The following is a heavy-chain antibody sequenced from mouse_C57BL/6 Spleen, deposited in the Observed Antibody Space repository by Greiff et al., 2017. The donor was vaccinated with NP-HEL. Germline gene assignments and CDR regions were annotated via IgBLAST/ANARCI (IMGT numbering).Heavy chain of an antibody. CDR3: ARGYYYGSSFDY. V-gene: IGHV1-55*01. J-gene: IGHJ2*01. CDR2: IYPGSGST. Sequence: VQLQQPGAELVKPGASVKMSCKASGYTFTSYWITWVKQRPGQGLEWIGDIYPGSGSTNYNEKFKSKATLTVDTSSSTAYMQLSSLTSEDSAVYYCARGYYYGSSFDYWGQGTTLTVSS. CDR1: GYTFTSYW. D-gene: IGHD1-1*01.